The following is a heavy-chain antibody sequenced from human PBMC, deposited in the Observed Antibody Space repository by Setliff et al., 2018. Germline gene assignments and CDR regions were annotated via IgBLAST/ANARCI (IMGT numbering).Heavy chain of an antibody. V-gene: IGHV4-59*01. D-gene: IGHD3-22*01. CDR1: GGSISTYY. CDR2: VYYSGTT. J-gene: IGHJ4*02. Sequence: PSETLSLTCTVSGGSISTYYWSWIRQTPVKGLEWIGYVYYSGTTNYNPLFKSRVTISVDRPKNQFSLKLSSVTAADTGVYYCARDSALHSYHYDSSGYPDYWGQGALVTVSS. CDR3: ARDSALHSYHYDSSGYPDY.